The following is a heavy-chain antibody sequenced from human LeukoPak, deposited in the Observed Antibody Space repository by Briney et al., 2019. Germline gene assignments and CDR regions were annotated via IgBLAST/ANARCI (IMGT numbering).Heavy chain of an antibody. J-gene: IGHJ5*02. CDR2: IYYSGST. CDR1: GGSISSYY. V-gene: IGHV4-59*01. Sequence: SETLSLTCTVSGGSISSYYWSWIRQPPGKGLEWIGYIYYSGSTNYNPSLKSRVTISVDTSKNQFSLKLSSVTAADTAVYYCAGDGPSPMYYYGSGSRWFDPWGQGTLVTVSS. CDR3: AGDGPSPMYYYGSGSRWFDP. D-gene: IGHD3-10*01.